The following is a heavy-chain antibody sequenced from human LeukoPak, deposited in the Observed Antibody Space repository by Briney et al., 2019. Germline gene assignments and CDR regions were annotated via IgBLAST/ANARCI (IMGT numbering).Heavy chain of an antibody. V-gene: IGHV1-2*07. CDR2: INPNSGGT. D-gene: IGHD3-16*01. Sequence: ASVKVSCKASGYTFTGYYMHWVRQAPGQGLEWMGWINPNSGGTNYAPSFRGRVTMTRDRSISTVYMELTRLTSDDTAVFYCARASFWEFPINWFDPWGQGTLVTVSS. CDR1: GYTFTGYY. J-gene: IGHJ5*02. CDR3: ARASFWEFPINWFDP.